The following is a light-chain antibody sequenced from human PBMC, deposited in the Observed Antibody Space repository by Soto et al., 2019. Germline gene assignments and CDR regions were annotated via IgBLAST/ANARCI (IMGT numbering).Light chain of an antibody. J-gene: IGLJ1*01. CDR3: TSYRSTSTRYV. Sequence: QSVLTQPASVSGSPGQSITMSCTGTSSDVGGYNYVSWYQQNPGKAPKLMIYEVSNRPSGVSNRFSGSKSGNTASLTISGLQAEDEADYYCTSYRSTSTRYVFGTGTKVTVL. CDR1: SSDVGGYNY. CDR2: EVS. V-gene: IGLV2-14*01.